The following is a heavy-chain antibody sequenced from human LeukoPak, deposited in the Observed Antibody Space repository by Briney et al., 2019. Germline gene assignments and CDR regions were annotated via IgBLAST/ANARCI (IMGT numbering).Heavy chain of an antibody. CDR2: ISYSGST. J-gene: IGHJ6*02. Sequence: KTSQTLSLTCTVSGGSISSGGYYWSWIRQHPGKGLEWIGCISYSGSTDYNPSLKSRVTISVDTSKNQFSLKLSSVTAADTAVYYCARSPLLMTTVTTTYYYYYGMDVWGQGTTVTVSS. CDR3: ARSPLLMTTVTTTYYYYYGMDV. D-gene: IGHD4-17*01. CDR1: GGSISSGGYY. V-gene: IGHV4-31*03.